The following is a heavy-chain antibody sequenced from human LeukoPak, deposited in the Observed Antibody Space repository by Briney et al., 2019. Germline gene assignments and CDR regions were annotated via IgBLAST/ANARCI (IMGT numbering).Heavy chain of an antibody. J-gene: IGHJ5*02. CDR2: VYTSGSS. CDR3: ARPVPSRLGWFDP. V-gene: IGHV4-4*07. D-gene: IGHD1-1*01. Sequence: SETLSLTCTVSGGSISSYYWSWIRQPAGKGLEWLGHVYTSGSSHYNPSLKSRVTMSVDTSKNQFSLRLSSVTAADTAVYYCARPVPSRLGWFDPWGQGTLVTVSS. CDR1: GGSISSYY.